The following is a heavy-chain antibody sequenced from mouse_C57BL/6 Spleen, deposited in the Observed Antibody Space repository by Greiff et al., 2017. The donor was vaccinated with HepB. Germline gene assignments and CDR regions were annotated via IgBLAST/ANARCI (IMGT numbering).Heavy chain of an antibody. CDR3: TRDSSGYTWFAY. V-gene: IGHV5-9-1*02. D-gene: IGHD3-2*02. Sequence: EVKLMESGEGLVKPGGSLKLSCAASGFTFSSYAMSWVRQTPEKRLEWVAYISSGGDYIYYADTVKGRFTISRDNARNTLYLQMSSLKSEDTAMYYCTRDSSGYTWFAYWGQGTLVTVSA. CDR2: ISSGGDYI. J-gene: IGHJ3*01. CDR1: GFTFSSYA.